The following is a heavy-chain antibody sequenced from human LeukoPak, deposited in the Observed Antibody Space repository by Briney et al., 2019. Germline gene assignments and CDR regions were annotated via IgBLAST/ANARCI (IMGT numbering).Heavy chain of an antibody. V-gene: IGHV4-59*02. Sequence: PSETLSLTCTVSGGSVNTYYWSWIRQPPGKGLEWIGYIFYSGSTNYNPSLKSRVTISIDTSKNQFFLTLRYVTAADTAIYYCARDSGFGEPFDYWGQGTLVTVSS. D-gene: IGHD1-1*01. CDR1: GGSVNTYY. CDR3: ARDSGFGEPFDY. J-gene: IGHJ4*02. CDR2: IFYSGST.